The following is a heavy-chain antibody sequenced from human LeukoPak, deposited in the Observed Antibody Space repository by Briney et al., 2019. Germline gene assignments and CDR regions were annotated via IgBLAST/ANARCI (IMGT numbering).Heavy chain of an antibody. D-gene: IGHD4-23*01. CDR2: IYYSGST. CDR3: AGDQGDYVGYNWFDP. Sequence: ASETLSLTCTVSGGSISSYYWSWIRQPPGQGLEWSGYIYYSGSTNYNPSLKSRVTISVDTSKNQFSLKLSSVTAADTAVYYCAGDQGDYVGYNWFDPWGQGTLVTVSS. V-gene: IGHV4-59*01. J-gene: IGHJ5*02. CDR1: GGSISSYY.